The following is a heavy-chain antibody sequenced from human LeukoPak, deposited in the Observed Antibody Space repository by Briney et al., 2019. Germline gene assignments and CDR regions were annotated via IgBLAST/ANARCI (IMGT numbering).Heavy chain of an antibody. V-gene: IGHV4-59*08. J-gene: IGHJ4*02. CDR2: IYYSGST. CDR1: GGSISSYY. D-gene: IGHD3-10*01. Sequence: SETLSLTCTVSGGSISSYYWSWIRQPPGKGLEWIGYIYYSGSTNYNPSLKSRVTISVDTSKNQFSLKLSSVTAADTAVYYCARVYGSGRTFDYWGQGTLVTVSS. CDR3: ARVYGSGRTFDY.